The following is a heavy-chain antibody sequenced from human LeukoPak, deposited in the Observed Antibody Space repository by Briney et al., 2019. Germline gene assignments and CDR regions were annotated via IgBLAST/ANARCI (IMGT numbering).Heavy chain of an antibody. CDR1: GFTFSSYA. CDR3: AKDVKSDGVWDVDH. D-gene: IGHD4-17*01. J-gene: IGHJ4*02. Sequence: PGGSLRLSCAASGFTFSSYAMSWVRQAPGKGLEWVSGIYGSGEGQTFYADSVRGRFTISRDDSRNVVFLHMDSLRVEDTALYYCAKDVKSDGVWDVDHWGQGTLVTVSS. V-gene: IGHV3-23*01. CDR2: IYGSGEGQT.